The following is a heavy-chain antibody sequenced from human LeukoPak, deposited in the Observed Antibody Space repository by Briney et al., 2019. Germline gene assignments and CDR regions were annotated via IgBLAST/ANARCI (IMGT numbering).Heavy chain of an antibody. J-gene: IGHJ4*02. Sequence: ADTLSLTCTVSGPSIRSGRKYWGWIRQPPGKGLECFGEIYNSGSTHYTPSLKSRVTISVDTSKNHFSLKLSSVTDADTAVYYCARSGVGAHSSRNTTHLPPPSYYFDYWGQGTLVTVSS. CDR2: IYNSGST. V-gene: IGHV4-39*07. CDR1: GPSIRSGRKY. D-gene: IGHD1-14*01. CDR3: ARSGVGAHSSRNTTHLPPPSYYFDY.